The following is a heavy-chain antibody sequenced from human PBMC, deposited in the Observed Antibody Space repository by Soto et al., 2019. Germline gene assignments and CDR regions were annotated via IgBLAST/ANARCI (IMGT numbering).Heavy chain of an antibody. V-gene: IGHV4-34*01. J-gene: IGHJ4*02. CDR2: INHSGST. Sequence: QVQLQQWGAGLLKPSETLSLTCAVYGGSFSGYYWSWIRQPPGKGLEWIGEINHSGSTNYNPSLKSRITMSVDPSKNQFSLQLSSVTGADTAVYYCAGGALRVRRVRGVGVDFDYWGQGALVTVSS. CDR1: GGSFSGYY. CDR3: AGGALRVRRVRGVGVDFDY. D-gene: IGHD3-10*01.